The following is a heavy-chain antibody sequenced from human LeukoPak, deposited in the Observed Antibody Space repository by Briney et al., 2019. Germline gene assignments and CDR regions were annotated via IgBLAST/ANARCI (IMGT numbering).Heavy chain of an antibody. CDR1: GGSISSGSYY. Sequence: KPSETLSLTCTVSGGSISSGSYYWSWIRQPAGKGLEWIGRIYTSGSTNYNPSLKSRVTISVDTSKNQFSLKLSSVTAADTAVYYCARARRSSSPYYYYYMDVWGKGTTVTASS. V-gene: IGHV4-61*02. D-gene: IGHD6-6*01. CDR3: ARARRSSSPYYYYYMDV. CDR2: IYTSGST. J-gene: IGHJ6*03.